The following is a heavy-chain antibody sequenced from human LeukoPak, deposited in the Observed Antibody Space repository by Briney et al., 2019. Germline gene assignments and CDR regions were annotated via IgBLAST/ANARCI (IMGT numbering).Heavy chain of an antibody. D-gene: IGHD6-19*01. CDR2: IYYSGST. V-gene: IGHV4-39*07. J-gene: IGHJ4*02. CDR3: ARVVASGWYYFDY. Sequence: TSETLSLTCTVSGGSVSSSSYYWGWIRQPPGKGLEWIGSIYYSGSTYYNPSLKSRVTISVDTSKNQFSLKLSSVTAADTAVYYCARVVASGWYYFDYWGQGTLVTVSS. CDR1: GGSVSSSSYY.